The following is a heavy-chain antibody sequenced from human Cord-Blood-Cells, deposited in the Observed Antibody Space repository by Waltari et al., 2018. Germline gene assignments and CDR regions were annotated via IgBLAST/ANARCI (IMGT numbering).Heavy chain of an antibody. CDR3: ARGGPGQQLVRGYFDY. D-gene: IGHD6-13*01. Sequence: QLQLQESGPGLVKPSETLSLTCTVSGGSISSSSYYWGWIRQPPGKGLEWIGSIYYSGSTYYNPSLKSRVTISVDTSKNQFSLKLSSVTAADTAVYYCARGGPGQQLVRGYFDYWGQGTLVTVSS. CDR1: GGSISSSSYY. CDR2: IYYSGST. V-gene: IGHV4-39*01. J-gene: IGHJ4*02.